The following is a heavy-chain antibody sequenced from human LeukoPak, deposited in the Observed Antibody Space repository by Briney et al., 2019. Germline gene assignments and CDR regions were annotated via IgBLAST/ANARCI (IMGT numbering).Heavy chain of an antibody. D-gene: IGHD3-22*01. CDR3: ARDSASTGYMNAFDI. J-gene: IGHJ3*02. Sequence: PSETLSLTCAVYGGSFSGYYWSWIRQPPGKGLEWIGEINHSGSTNYNPSLKSRVTISVGTSKNQFSLKLRSVTAADTAVYYCARDSASTGYMNAFDIWGQGTMVTVSS. CDR1: GGSFSGYY. CDR2: INHSGST. V-gene: IGHV4-34*01.